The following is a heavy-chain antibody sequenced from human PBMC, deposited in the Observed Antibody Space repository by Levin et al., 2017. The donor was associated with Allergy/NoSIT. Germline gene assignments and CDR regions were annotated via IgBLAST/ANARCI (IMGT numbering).Heavy chain of an antibody. V-gene: IGHV4-59*01. CDR3: ARDKGPDSSGWRGIWFDP. J-gene: IGHJ5*02. D-gene: IGHD6-19*01. CDR2: IYYSGST. Sequence: SQTLSLTCTVSGGSISSYYWSWIRQPPGKGLEWIGYIYYSGSTNYNPSLKSRVTISVDTSKNQFSLKLSSVTAADTAVYYCARDKGPDSSGWRGIWFDPWGQGTLVTVSS. CDR1: GGSISSYY.